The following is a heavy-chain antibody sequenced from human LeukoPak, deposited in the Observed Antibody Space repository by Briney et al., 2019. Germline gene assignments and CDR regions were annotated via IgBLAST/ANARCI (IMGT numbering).Heavy chain of an antibody. CDR2: ISSSGNTI. D-gene: IGHD4-17*01. J-gene: IGHJ4*02. Sequence: VGSLRLSCAASGFTLSSYEFNWVRHVPGQGLEWVSYISSSGNTIYYADSVKGRFTVSRDNAKNSLFLQMNGLRAEDTAIYYCARERIYGDYFDYWGQGALVTVSS. CDR1: GFTLSSYE. CDR3: ARERIYGDYFDY. V-gene: IGHV3-48*03.